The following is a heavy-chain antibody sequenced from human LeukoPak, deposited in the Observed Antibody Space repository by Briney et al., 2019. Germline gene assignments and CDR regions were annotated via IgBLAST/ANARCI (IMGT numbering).Heavy chain of an antibody. J-gene: IGHJ5*02. CDR3: ARVYGDYGGYWFDP. CDR1: GFTFSSYS. CDR2: XSSSSSYI. D-gene: IGHD4-17*01. Sequence: GGSLRLSCAASGFTFSSYSMNWVRQAPGKGXXXXXXXSSSSSYIYYADSVKGRFTISRDNAKNSLYLQMSSLRAEDTAVYYCARVYGDYGGYWFDPWGQGTLVTVSS. V-gene: IGHV3-21*01.